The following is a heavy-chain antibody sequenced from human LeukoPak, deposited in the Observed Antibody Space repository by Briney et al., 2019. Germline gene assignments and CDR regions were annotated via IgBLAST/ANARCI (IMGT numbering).Heavy chain of an antibody. CDR3: ARHDRFTSYYDSSGYYSFAFDI. D-gene: IGHD3-22*01. J-gene: IGHJ3*02. Sequence: PSETLSLTCAVYGGSFSGYYWSWIRQPPGKGLEWIGEINHSGSTNYNPSLKSRVTISVDTSKNQFSLKLSSVTAADTAVYYCARHDRFTSYYDSSGYYSFAFDIWGQGTMVTVSS. CDR1: GGSFSGYY. CDR2: INHSGST. V-gene: IGHV4-34*01.